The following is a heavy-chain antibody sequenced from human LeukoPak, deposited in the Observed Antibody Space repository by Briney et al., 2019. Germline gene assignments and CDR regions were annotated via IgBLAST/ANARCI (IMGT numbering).Heavy chain of an antibody. CDR3: ARGRVLWFGELFLYYFDY. D-gene: IGHD3-10*01. Sequence: SETLSLTCAVYGGSFSGYYWSWIRQPPGKGLEWIGEINHSGSTNYNPSLKSRVTISVDTSKNQFSLKLSSVAAADTAVYYCARGRVLWFGELFLYYFDYWGQGTLVTVSS. CDR1: GGSFSGYY. CDR2: INHSGST. V-gene: IGHV4-34*01. J-gene: IGHJ4*02.